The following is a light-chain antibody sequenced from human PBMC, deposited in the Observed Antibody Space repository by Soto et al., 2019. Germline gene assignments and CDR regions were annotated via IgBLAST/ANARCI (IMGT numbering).Light chain of an antibody. V-gene: IGLV2-14*03. CDR3: ASHTTTNTRV. J-gene: IGLJ1*01. CDR1: SSDVGAYDY. CDR2: EVS. Sequence: QSVLTQPASVSGSPGQSIAISCTGTSSDVGAYDYVSWYQQHPDRAPRLVIYEVSNRPSGVSNRFSGSKSVNTATLTISGLQAEDEADYYCASHTTTNTRVFGPGTKVTVL.